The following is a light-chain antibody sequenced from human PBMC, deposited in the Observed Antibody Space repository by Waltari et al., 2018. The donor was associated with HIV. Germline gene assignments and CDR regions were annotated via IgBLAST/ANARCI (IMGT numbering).Light chain of an antibody. CDR1: SSNIGNNY. CDR3: GTWDSSLSGGGVV. CDR2: ENN. V-gene: IGLV1-51*02. Sequence: QSVLTQPPSVSAAPGQKVTISCSGSSSNIGNNYVSWYQQLPGTAPKLLIYENNKQPQRCPDRFAGSKAGTSATLGISGLQTGDEADYYCGTWDSSLSGGGVVLGGGTKLTVL. J-gene: IGLJ2*01.